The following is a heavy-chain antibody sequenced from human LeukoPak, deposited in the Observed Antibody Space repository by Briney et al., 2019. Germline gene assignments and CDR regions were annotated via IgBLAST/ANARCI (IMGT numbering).Heavy chain of an antibody. Sequence: SETLSLTCTVSGGSISSSSYYWGWIRQPPGKGLEWIGSIYYSGSTYYNPSLKSRVTISVDTSKNQFSLKLSSVTAADTAVYYCASRASGGRWLPFDYWGQGTLVTVSS. CDR1: GGSISSSSYY. CDR3: ASRASGGRWLPFDY. V-gene: IGHV4-39*01. D-gene: IGHD5-24*01. J-gene: IGHJ4*02. CDR2: IYYSGST.